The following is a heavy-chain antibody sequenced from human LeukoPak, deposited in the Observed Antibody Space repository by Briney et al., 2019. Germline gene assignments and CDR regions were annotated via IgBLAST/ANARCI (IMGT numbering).Heavy chain of an antibody. CDR3: AAAQVYDSSGYYYDHPFDI. CDR1: GGSISSYY. J-gene: IGHJ3*02. D-gene: IGHD3-22*01. Sequence: PWGTLSLACTVSGGSISSYYWSWIRQPPGKGLEWVGYIYNSGRTNYNPSLKSRGTISVDTSKNQFSLQLSTVTAADTAVYDWAAAQVYDSSGYYYDHPFDIWGQGTMAIVSS. CDR2: IYNSGRT. V-gene: IGHV4-4*09.